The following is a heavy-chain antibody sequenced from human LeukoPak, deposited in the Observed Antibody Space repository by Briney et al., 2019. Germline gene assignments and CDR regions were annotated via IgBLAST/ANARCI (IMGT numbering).Heavy chain of an antibody. V-gene: IGHV3-11*01. CDR2: MSSSGNTR. Sequence: GGSLRLSCAASGCTFSDHYMSWIRQAPGKGLGWISHMSSSGNTRFYADSVKGRFTISRDNARNSLILQMNSLRAEDTAVYYCAKPLYYQVDYWGQGTLVTASS. D-gene: IGHD3-10*01. CDR3: AKPLYYQVDY. CDR1: GCTFSDHY. J-gene: IGHJ4*02.